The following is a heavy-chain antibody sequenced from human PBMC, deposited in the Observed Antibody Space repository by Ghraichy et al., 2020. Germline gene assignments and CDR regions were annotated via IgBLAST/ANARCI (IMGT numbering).Heavy chain of an antibody. CDR1: GGSFSGYY. V-gene: IGHV4-34*01. CDR2: INHSGST. Sequence: SETLSLTCAVYGGSFSGYYWSWIRQPPGKGLEWIGEINHSGSTNYNPSLKSRVTISVDTSKNQFSLKLSSVTAADTAVYYCARHSLTYYYYYYMDVCGKGTTVTVSS. J-gene: IGHJ6*03. CDR3: ARHSLTYYYYYYMDV. D-gene: IGHD2-15*01.